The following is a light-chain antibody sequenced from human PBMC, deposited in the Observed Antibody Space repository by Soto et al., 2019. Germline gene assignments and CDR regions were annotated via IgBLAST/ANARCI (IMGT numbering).Light chain of an antibody. Sequence: DIVMTQSPDSLAVSLGESATINCKSSQSVLYNSNNRNYLAWYQHKPGQPPKLLIYWASIRASGVPDRFSGSGSGTNFTLTISSLQAEDVAVYYCQQYLGTPPKFGQGTKVEIK. V-gene: IGKV4-1*01. CDR2: WAS. CDR3: QQYLGTPPK. J-gene: IGKJ1*01. CDR1: QSVLYNSNNRNY.